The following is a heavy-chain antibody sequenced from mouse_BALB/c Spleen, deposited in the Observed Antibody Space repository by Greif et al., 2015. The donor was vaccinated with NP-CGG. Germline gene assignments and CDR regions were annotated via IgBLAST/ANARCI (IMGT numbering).Heavy chain of an antibody. CDR2: IDPSDSET. CDR3: AAYYGNPSYAMDY. Sequence: QVQLQQSGPQLVRPGASVKISCKASGYSFTSYWMHWVKQRPGQGLEWIGMIDPSDSETRLNQKFKDKATLTVDKSSSTAYMQLSSPTSEDSAVYYCAAYYGNPSYAMDYWGQGTSVTVSS. D-gene: IGHD2-10*01. CDR1: GYSFTSYW. V-gene: IGHV1-74*01. J-gene: IGHJ4*01.